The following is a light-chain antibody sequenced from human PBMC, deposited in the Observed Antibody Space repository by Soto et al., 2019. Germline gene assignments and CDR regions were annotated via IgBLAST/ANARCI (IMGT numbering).Light chain of an antibody. CDR2: GAS. CDR1: QSVSSNY. V-gene: IGKV3-20*01. J-gene: IGKJ1*01. Sequence: EIVLTQSPGTLSLSPGERATLSCRASQSVSSNYLTWYQQKPGQAPRLLIYGASSRATGISDRFSGSGSGTDFTLTISRLETEDFAVYYCQQYGSSLWTFGQGTKVDIK. CDR3: QQYGSSLWT.